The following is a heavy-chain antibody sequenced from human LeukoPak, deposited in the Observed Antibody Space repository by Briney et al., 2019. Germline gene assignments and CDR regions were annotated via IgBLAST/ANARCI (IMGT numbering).Heavy chain of an antibody. Sequence: AGRSLRLSCAASGFTFSSYGMHWVRQAPGKGLEWVAVISYDGSNKYYADSVKGRFTISRDNSKNTPYLQMNSLRAEDTAVYYCAKPQVLSSSWYEYYFDYWGQGTLVTVSS. CDR3: AKPQVLSSSWYEYYFDY. V-gene: IGHV3-30*18. CDR1: GFTFSSYG. D-gene: IGHD6-13*01. J-gene: IGHJ4*02. CDR2: ISYDGSNK.